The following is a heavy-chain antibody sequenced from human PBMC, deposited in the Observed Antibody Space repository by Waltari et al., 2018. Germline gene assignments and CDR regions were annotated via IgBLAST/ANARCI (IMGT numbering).Heavy chain of an antibody. CDR1: GFNFNTYD. D-gene: IGHD2-21*01. J-gene: IGHJ4*02. CDR2: IGPECGKH. V-gene: IGHV3-23*01. CDR3: AKDRDESEPYCGSDCYWDY. Sequence: EVQLLESGGGLVQPGGSLRLSCAASGFNFNTYDMSWVRQAPGKGLEWVSAIGPECGKHNYVDPGKGRFSISRDNSKNTLYLQLNSLRAEDTAVYYCAKDRDESEPYCGSDCYWDYWGQGTLVTVSS.